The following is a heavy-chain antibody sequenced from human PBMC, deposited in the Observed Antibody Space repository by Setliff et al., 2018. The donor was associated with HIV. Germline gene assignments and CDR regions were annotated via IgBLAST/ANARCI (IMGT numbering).Heavy chain of an antibody. J-gene: IGHJ6*03. Sequence: WASVKVSCKASGGTFSSYAISWVRQVPGQGLEWMGGIIPIFGTANYAQKFQGRVTITTDESTSTAYMELSSLRSEDTAVYYCASGRTVVATIHYYYYYYMDVWGKGTTVTGS. CDR1: GGTFSSYA. CDR3: ASGRTVVATIHYYYYYYMDV. V-gene: IGHV1-69*05. CDR2: IIPIFGTA. D-gene: IGHD5-12*01.